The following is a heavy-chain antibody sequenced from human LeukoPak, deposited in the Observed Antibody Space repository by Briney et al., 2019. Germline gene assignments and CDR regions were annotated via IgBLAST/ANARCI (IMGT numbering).Heavy chain of an antibody. CDR3: ARVPYYGSGSPPDY. V-gene: IGHV1-2*02. Sequence: ASVKVSCKASGYTFTGYYMHWVRQAPGQGLEWMGWINPNSGGTNYAQKFQGRVTMTRDTSISTAYMELSRLRSDDTAVYYCARVPYYGSGSPPDYWGQGTLVTVSS. CDR1: GYTFTGYY. D-gene: IGHD3-10*01. J-gene: IGHJ4*02. CDR2: INPNSGGT.